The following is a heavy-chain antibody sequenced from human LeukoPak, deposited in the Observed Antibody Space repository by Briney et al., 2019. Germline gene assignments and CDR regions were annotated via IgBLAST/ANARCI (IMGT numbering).Heavy chain of an antibody. D-gene: IGHD4-17*01. Sequence: GGSLRLSCAASGFTFSTYGMHWVRQAPGKGLEWVSLIRYDGGNKYYADSVKGRFTISRDNSKNTLYLQMNSLRAEDTAVYYCVKDPYGDYLRYFDYWGQRTLVTVSS. CDR3: VKDPYGDYLRYFDY. CDR2: IRYDGGNK. J-gene: IGHJ4*02. CDR1: GFTFSTYG. V-gene: IGHV3-30*02.